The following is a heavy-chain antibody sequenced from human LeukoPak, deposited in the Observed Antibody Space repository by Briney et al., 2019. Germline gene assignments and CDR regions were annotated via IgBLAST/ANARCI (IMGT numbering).Heavy chain of an antibody. J-gene: IGHJ4*02. CDR3: ARSDGGNSEGGIDY. CDR2: IIPIFVTP. CDR1: GGTFSSFV. Sequence: SVKVSCKASGGTFSSFVISWVRQAPGQGLEWMGEIIPIFVTPNYALKFQDRVTITADESTSTAYLELSSQKSDDTAVYYCARSDGGNSEGGIDYWGQGTLVTVSS. V-gene: IGHV1-69*13. D-gene: IGHD4-23*01.